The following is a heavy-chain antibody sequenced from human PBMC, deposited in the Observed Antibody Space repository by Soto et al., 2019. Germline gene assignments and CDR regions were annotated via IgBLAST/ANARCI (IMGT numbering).Heavy chain of an antibody. CDR3: TTEQSSLWCGELLALDY. Sequence: EVQLVESGGGLVKPGGSLRLSCAASGFTFSNAWMSWVRQAPGKGLEWVGRIKSKTDGGTTDYAATVKGRFTISRDDSKNTLYLQMNSLKTEETAVYYCTTEQSSLWCGELLALDYWGQGTLVTVSS. D-gene: IGHD3-10*01. J-gene: IGHJ4*02. V-gene: IGHV3-15*01. CDR1: GFTFSNAW. CDR2: IKSKTDGGTT.